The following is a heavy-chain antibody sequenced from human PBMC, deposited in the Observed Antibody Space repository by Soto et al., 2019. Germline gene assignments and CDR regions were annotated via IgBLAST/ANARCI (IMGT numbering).Heavy chain of an antibody. J-gene: IGHJ4*02. D-gene: IGHD3-3*01. CDR1: GYTFSGYV. V-gene: IGHV1-3*01. CDR2: INAGNANT. Sequence: QVHLVQSGAEVKKPGASVKLSCKASGYTFSGYVMHWLRQAPGQRLEWMGWINAGNANTQYSQKFQGRVTITRDTSASAVYLELSSLRSEDTAVYYCANVRYHDFWSGYYQFDYWGQGTLVTVSS. CDR3: ANVRYHDFWSGYYQFDY.